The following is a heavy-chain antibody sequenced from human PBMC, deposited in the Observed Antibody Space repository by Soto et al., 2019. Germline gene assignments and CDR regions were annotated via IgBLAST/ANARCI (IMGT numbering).Heavy chain of an antibody. CDR3: ARRRGGFCGAGTTPYFDY. CDR1: GFSLSAGGVG. D-gene: IGHD3-10*01. CDR2: IYWDDDK. V-gene: IGHV2-5*02. J-gene: IGHJ4*02. Sequence: QITLKESGPTLVKPTQTLTLTCTFSGFSLSAGGVGVGWIRQPPGKALEWLAVIYWDDDKSWSRSLRDRLTITKDTSKNQVVLTMSNVDPLDTGTYYCARRRGGFCGAGTTPYFDYWGQGTLVTVSS.